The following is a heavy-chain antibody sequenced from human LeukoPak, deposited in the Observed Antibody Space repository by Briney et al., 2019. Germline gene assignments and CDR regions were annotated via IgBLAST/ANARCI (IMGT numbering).Heavy chain of an antibody. CDR3: ARSRLPYSSGWYYFDY. D-gene: IGHD6-19*01. Sequence: GGSLRLSCAASGFTFSSYGMHWVRQAPGKGLEWVAVIWYDGSDKYYADSVKGRFTISRDNSKNTLYLQMNSLRAEDTAVYYCARSRLPYSSGWYYFDYWGQGTLVTVSS. CDR2: IWYDGSDK. CDR1: GFTFSSYG. V-gene: IGHV3-33*01. J-gene: IGHJ4*02.